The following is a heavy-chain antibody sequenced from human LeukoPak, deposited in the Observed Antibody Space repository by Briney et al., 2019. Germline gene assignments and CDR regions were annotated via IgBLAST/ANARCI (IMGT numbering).Heavy chain of an antibody. CDR2: IISSSNYI. CDR1: GFTFSNYN. CDR3: AAHRDDFLTGYFDY. V-gene: IGHV3-21*01. J-gene: IGHJ4*02. Sequence: GGSLRLSCAASGFTFSNYNMNWVRQAPGKGLEWVSSIISSSNYIYYAGSVKGRFTISRDNARNSLYLQMNSLRAEDTAMYYCAAHRDDFLTGYFDYWGQGTLVTVSS. D-gene: IGHD3-9*01.